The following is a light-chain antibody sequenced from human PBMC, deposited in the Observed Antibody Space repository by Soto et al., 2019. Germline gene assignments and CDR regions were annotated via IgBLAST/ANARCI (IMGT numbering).Light chain of an antibody. Sequence: VLTQSPATLSLSPGERATLSCRASQSVNTYLAWYQQRPGQAPRLLIYDASNRAAGIPARFSGSGSGTDFTLTISSLEPDDFAVYYCQQRQNWPPLTFGGGSVVEIK. CDR1: QSVNTY. V-gene: IGKV3-11*01. CDR3: QQRQNWPPLT. J-gene: IGKJ4*01. CDR2: DAS.